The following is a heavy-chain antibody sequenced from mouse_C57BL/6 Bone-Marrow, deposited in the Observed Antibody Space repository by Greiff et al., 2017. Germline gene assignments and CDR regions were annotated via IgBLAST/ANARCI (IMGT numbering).Heavy chain of an antibody. CDR3: ASVDTTVVAAPYFDY. Sequence: VQLKQSVAELVRPGASVKLSCTASGFNIKNTYMHWVKQRPEQGLEWIGRIDPANGNTKYASKFQGKAPITADTSSNTAYLQLSSLTSEDTAFYYCASVDTTVVAAPYFDYWGKGTTLTVSS. D-gene: IGHD1-1*01. J-gene: IGHJ2*01. CDR1: GFNIKNTY. V-gene: IGHV14-3*01. CDR2: IDPANGNT.